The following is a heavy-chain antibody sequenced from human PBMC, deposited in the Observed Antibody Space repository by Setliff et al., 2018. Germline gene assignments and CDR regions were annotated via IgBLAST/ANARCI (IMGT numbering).Heavy chain of an antibody. J-gene: IGHJ6*02. CDR3: TRDQDYYGMDV. V-gene: IGHV3-7*01. CDR2: ITHDGSKT. Sequence: GGSLRLSCAGSGFTFNTYWMTWVRQAPGKGLEWVASITHDGSKTYILDSVKGRFSISRDSSKNAVYLQMNSLRGEDTAVYHCTRDQDYYGMDVWGQGTTVTVSS. CDR1: GFTFNTYW.